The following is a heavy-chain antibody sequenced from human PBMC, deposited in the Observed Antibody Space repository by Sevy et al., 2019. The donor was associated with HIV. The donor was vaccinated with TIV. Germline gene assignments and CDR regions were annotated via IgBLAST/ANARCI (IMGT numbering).Heavy chain of an antibody. CDR1: GGSISSGDYY. CDR3: ARAARSHYYGMDV. J-gene: IGHJ6*02. D-gene: IGHD2-15*01. Sequence: SETLSLTCTVSGGSISSGDYYWSWIRQPPGKGLEWIGYIYYSGSTYYNPSLKSRVTISVDTSKNQFSLKLSSVTAADTAVYYCARAARSHYYGMDVWGQGTTVTVSS. V-gene: IGHV4-30-4*01. CDR2: IYYSGST.